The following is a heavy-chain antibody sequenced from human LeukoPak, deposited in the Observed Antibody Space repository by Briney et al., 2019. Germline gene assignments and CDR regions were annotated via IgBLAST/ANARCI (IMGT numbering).Heavy chain of an antibody. J-gene: IGHJ2*01. Sequence: PGGSLRLSCAASGFTFSSYSMNWVRQAPGKGLEWVSYISSSSSTIYYADSVKGRFTFSRDNAKNSLYLQMNSLRAEDTAVYYCARDLSSGSFPDWYFDLRGRGTLVTVS. CDR2: ISSSSSTI. V-gene: IGHV3-48*01. D-gene: IGHD1-26*01. CDR3: ARDLSSGSFPDWYFDL. CDR1: GFTFSSYS.